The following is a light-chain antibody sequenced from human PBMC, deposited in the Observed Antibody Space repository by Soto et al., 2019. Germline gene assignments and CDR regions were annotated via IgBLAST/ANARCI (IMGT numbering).Light chain of an antibody. CDR3: SSYTRTPLM. J-gene: IGLJ3*02. Sequence: QSALTQPPSASGSPGQSVTISCTGTSRGFGGYNYVSWYQQHPGKAPKLLIYEVNKRPSGVPDRFSGSQSGNAACLTVSGLQSADDAYYYCSSYTRTPLMFGGGTKLTVL. CDR2: EVN. CDR1: SRGFGGYNY. V-gene: IGLV2-8*01.